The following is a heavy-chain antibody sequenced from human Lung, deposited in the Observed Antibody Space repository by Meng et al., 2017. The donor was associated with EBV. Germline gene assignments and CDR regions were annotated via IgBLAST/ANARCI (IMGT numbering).Heavy chain of an antibody. CDR2: IYYSGST. CDR3: ATIKERTTVTPFDY. V-gene: IGHV4-30-4*01. CDR1: GGSISSGDYY. J-gene: IGHJ4*02. D-gene: IGHD4-17*01. Sequence: QVQLQESGLGLGKPSTTLSLTCTVSGGSISSGDYYWSWIRQPPGKGLEWIGYIYYSGSTYYNPSLKSRVTISVDTSKNQFSLKLSSVTAADTAVYYCATIKERTTVTPFDYWGQGTLVTVSS.